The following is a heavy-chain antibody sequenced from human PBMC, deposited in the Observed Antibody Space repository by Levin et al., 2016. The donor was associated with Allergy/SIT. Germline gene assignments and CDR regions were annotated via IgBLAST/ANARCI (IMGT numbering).Heavy chain of an antibody. CDR3: AKIQPAERSCTDGVCYTYYYYGVDV. CDR2: IYHSGST. V-gene: IGHV4-4*02. CDR1: GASIRSSNW. D-gene: IGHD2-8*01. Sequence: SETLSLTCTVSGASIRSSNWWSWVRQPPGKGLEWIGEIYHSGSTDYNPSLKSRVTISVDKSKNQFPLRLSSVTAADTAVYYCAKIQPAERSCTDGVCYTYYYYGVDVWGQGTTVTVSS. J-gene: IGHJ6*02.